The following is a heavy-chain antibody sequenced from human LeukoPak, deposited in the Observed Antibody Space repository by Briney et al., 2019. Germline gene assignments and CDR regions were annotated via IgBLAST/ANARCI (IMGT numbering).Heavy chain of an antibody. D-gene: IGHD3-9*01. CDR1: GFTVSSSY. V-gene: IGHV3-53*04. CDR2: IYSGGST. J-gene: IGHJ4*02. Sequence: GGSLRLSCAASGFTVSSSYMSWVRQAPGKGLEWVSVIYSGGSTYYADSVKGRFTISRHNSKNTLYLQMNSLRAEDTAVYYCARGKTYYDILTGYYPFYFDYWGQGTLVTVSS. CDR3: ARGKTYYDILTGYYPFYFDY.